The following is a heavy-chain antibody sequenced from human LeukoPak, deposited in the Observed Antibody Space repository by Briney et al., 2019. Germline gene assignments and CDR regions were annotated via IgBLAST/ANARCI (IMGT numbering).Heavy chain of an antibody. J-gene: IGHJ4*02. CDR2: IIPIFGTA. V-gene: IGHV1-69*05. Sequence: GASVKVSCKASGGTFSSYAISWVRQAPGQGLEWMGGIIPIFGTANYAQKFQGRVTITTDESTSTAYMELSSLRSEDTAVYYCARLELYYYDSSGPYFDYWGQGTLVTVSS. D-gene: IGHD3-22*01. CDR1: GGTFSSYA. CDR3: ARLELYYYDSSGPYFDY.